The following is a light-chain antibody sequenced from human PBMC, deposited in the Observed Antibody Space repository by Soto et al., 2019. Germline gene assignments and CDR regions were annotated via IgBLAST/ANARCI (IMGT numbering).Light chain of an antibody. CDR2: AVT. CDR1: STDVGSYNL. V-gene: IGLV2-23*02. Sequence: QSALTQPASVSGSPGQSITISCTGTSTDVGSYNLVSWYQQHPGKAPKLIIYAVTKRPAGVSSRFSGSKSGNTASLTISGLQAEGEADYYCSSYAGFSTVIFGGGTQLTVL. J-gene: IGLJ2*01. CDR3: SSYAGFSTVI.